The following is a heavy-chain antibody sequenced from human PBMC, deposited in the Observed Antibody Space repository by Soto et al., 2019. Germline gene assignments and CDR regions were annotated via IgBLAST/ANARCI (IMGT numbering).Heavy chain of an antibody. Sequence: SETLSLTCAVYGGSFSGYYWSWIRQPPGKGLEWIGEINHSGSTNYNPSLKSRVTISVDTSKNQFSLKLSSVTAADTAVYYCAKGDGDFGVYYGMDVWGQGTTVTVSS. CDR2: INHSGST. CDR3: AKGDGDFGVYYGMDV. V-gene: IGHV4-34*01. D-gene: IGHD3-3*01. J-gene: IGHJ6*02. CDR1: GGSFSGYY.